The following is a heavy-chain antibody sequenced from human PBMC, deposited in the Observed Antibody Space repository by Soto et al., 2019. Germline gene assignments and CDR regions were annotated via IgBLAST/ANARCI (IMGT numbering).Heavy chain of an antibody. V-gene: IGHV1-69*01. CDR3: ATRTTVAYYYYYGMDV. J-gene: IGHJ6*02. D-gene: IGHD4-17*01. Sequence: QVQLVQSGAEVEKPGSSVKVSCKASGGTFSSYAISWVRQAPGQGLEWMGGIIPIFGTANYAQKFQGRVTITADESTSTAYMELSSLRSEDTAVYYCATRTTVAYYYYYGMDVWGQGTTVTVSS. CDR2: IIPIFGTA. CDR1: GGTFSSYA.